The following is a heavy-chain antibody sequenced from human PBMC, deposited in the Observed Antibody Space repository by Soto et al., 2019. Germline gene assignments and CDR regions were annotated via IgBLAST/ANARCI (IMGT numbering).Heavy chain of an antibody. CDR3: ARDGAPDYYGSGSYQYWFDP. CDR2: ISRSDTTI. D-gene: IGHD3-10*01. Sequence: GGSLRLSCAASGFTFSDYYMGWIRQAPGKGLEWVAYISRSDTTIYYADSVKGRFTISRDNAKNSLYLQMNSLRAEDTAVYYCARDGAPDYYGSGSYQYWFDPWGQGTLVTVSS. CDR1: GFTFSDYY. J-gene: IGHJ5*02. V-gene: IGHV3-11*01.